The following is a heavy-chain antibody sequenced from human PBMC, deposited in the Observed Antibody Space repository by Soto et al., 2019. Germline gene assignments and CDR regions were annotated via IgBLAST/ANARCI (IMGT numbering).Heavy chain of an antibody. CDR1: GDSVSSNSAG. J-gene: IGHJ4*02. D-gene: IGHD6-19*01. Sequence: SQTLSLTCAISGDSVSSNSAGWNWIRQSPSSGLEWLGRTYYRSKWYYEYAASVKGRIIINPDTSKNQVSLQLSSVTPEDTAMYYCVRFGSGWNYWGQGSLVTVS. CDR3: VRFGSGWNY. V-gene: IGHV6-1*01. CDR2: TYYRSKWYY.